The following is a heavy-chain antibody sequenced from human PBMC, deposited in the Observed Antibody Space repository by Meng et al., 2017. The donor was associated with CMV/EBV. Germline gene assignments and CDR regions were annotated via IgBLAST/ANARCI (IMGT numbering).Heavy chain of an antibody. CDR1: GFTFSNYF. D-gene: IGHD3-9*01. J-gene: IGHJ4*02. CDR2: INQGGSEK. V-gene: IGHV3-7*01. Sequence: GGSLRLSCAASGFTFSNYFMKWVRQAPGKGLEWVANINQGGSEKNYVDSVKGRFTISRDNAKNSLYLQMNSLGGEDTAVYYCATYYSSLTGYYLLGGYWGQGTLVTVSS. CDR3: ATYYSSLTGYYLLGGY.